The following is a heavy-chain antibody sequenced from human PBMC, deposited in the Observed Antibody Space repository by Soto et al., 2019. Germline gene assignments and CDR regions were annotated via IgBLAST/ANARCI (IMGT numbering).Heavy chain of an antibody. CDR2: ISGSGDST. CDR1: GFTFSSQA. V-gene: IGHV3-23*01. CDR3: AKVWGSGTFDAFDL. J-gene: IGHJ3*01. Sequence: EVQLLESGGGLVQPGGSLRLSCAASGFTFSSQAMSWVRQAPGKGLEWVSSISGSGDSTYYADSVKGRFTISRDNSKNTLYVQMNSLRAEDTAVYYCAKVWGSGTFDAFDLWGQGTMVTVSS. D-gene: IGHD3-10*01.